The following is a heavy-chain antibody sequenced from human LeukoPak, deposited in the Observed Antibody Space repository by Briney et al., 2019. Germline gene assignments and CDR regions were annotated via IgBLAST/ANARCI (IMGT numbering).Heavy chain of an antibody. V-gene: IGHV4-34*01. Sequence: SETLSLTCAVYGGSFSVYYWTWIRQAPGKGLEWIGEINHVGSTKYNPSLKSRATMSVDPSKNQFSLKLSAVTAADTAFYYCARGRNNQITMIRGPNHYFGLDFWGQGTTVIVSS. J-gene: IGHJ6*02. CDR1: GGSFSVYY. D-gene: IGHD3-10*01. CDR2: INHVGST. CDR3: ARGRNNQITMIRGPNHYFGLDF.